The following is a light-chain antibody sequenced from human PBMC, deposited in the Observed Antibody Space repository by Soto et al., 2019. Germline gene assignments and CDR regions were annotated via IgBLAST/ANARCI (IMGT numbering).Light chain of an antibody. V-gene: IGKV1-13*02. J-gene: IGKJ5*01. CDR3: QHFNGYPRT. CDR1: QGISSA. Sequence: AIPLTQSPSSLSASIGDRVTITCRASQGISSALAWYQKKPGKAPSLLIYGASTLESGVPSSFSGSGSGTDFTLTISSLQPEDFATYYCQHFNGYPRTFGQGTRLEIK. CDR2: GAS.